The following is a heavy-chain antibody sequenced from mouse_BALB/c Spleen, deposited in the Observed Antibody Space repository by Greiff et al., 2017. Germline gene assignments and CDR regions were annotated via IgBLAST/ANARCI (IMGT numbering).Heavy chain of an antibody. CDR1: GFSLTSYG. D-gene: IGHD2-3*01. J-gene: IGHJ4*01. CDR2: IRAGGST. Sequence: VKLMESGPGLVAPAQSLSITCTVSGFSLTSYGVHWVRQPPGKGLEWLGVIRAGGSTNYNTALMYRLSISKYNSKSQDYLTMNSLRTDDTAMYYCARCDGGYFYAMDYWGQGTSVTVSS. V-gene: IGHV2-9*02. CDR3: ARCDGGYFYAMDY.